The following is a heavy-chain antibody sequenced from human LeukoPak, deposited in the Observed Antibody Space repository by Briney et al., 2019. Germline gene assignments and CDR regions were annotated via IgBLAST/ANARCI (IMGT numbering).Heavy chain of an antibody. J-gene: IGHJ6*02. V-gene: IGHV3-74*01. CDR2: IDGDGSNT. CDR1: GFTFSNYW. Sequence: GGSLRLSCAASGFTFSNYWMYWVRQAPGKGLVWVSRIDGDGSNTDYADFVKGRFTISSENAKNTLFLQMNSLRVEDTATYYCVREDYGDYRPDVWGQGTTVTVSS. D-gene: IGHD4-17*01. CDR3: VREDYGDYRPDV.